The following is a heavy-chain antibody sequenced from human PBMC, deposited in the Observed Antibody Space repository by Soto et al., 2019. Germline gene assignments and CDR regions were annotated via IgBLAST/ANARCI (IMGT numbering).Heavy chain of an antibody. J-gene: IGHJ3*01. V-gene: IGHV3-33*01. CDR1: GFSFRDCG. Sequence: QVQLVESGGGVVQPGRSLRLSCAASGFSFRDCGMHWVRQAPGKGLEWVSVIWYDGSTKYYGDSVKGRFTISRDTFKNNLYMQMDSLRAEDTAVYYCARDLGRTLGSFKNDAFHLCGQGTMVTVSS. D-gene: IGHD1-26*01. CDR2: IWYDGSTK. CDR3: ARDLGRTLGSFKNDAFHL.